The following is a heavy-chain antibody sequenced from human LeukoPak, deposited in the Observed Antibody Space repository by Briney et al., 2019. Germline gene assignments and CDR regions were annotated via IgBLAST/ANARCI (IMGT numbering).Heavy chain of an antibody. V-gene: IGHV3-23*01. CDR2: ISGSGAST. CDR3: AKSGYNRFDY. J-gene: IGHJ4*02. D-gene: IGHD5-24*01. Sequence: PGGSLRLSCAASGFSFSSYGMSWVRQAPGKGLEWVSGISGSGASTYYADSVKGRFTISRDNSKNTLYLQMNSLRAEDTAVYYCAKSGYNRFDYWGQGTLVTVSS. CDR1: GFSFSSYG.